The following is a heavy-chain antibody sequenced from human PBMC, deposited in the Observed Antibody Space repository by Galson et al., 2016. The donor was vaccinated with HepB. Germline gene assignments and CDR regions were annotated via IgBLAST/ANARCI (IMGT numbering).Heavy chain of an antibody. J-gene: IGHJ5*02. CDR3: ARKSWNAFYTRFDA. V-gene: IGHV1-8*01. D-gene: IGHD1-1*01. CDR1: GYTFTSCE. CDR2: MNPNSGHT. Sequence: SVKVSCKASGYTFTSCEVNWVRQAPGQGLEWVGWMNPNSGHTGHAQNFQGRVTLTRNTSTSTAYMELSTLRSDDTAVYYCARKSWNAFYTRFDAWGQGTQVIVSS.